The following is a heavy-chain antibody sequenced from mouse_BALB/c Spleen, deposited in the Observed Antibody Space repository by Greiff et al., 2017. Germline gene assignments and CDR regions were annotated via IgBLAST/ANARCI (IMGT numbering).Heavy chain of an antibody. CDR3: ARDRDGDDEYYFDY. J-gene: IGHJ2*01. CDR2: IFPGSGNT. D-gene: IGHD2-2*01. CDR1: GYSFTSYY. V-gene: IGHV1-66*01. Sequence: VQLQESGPELVQPGASVKISCKASGYSFTSYYIHWVKQRPGQGLEWIGWIFPGSGNTKYNEKFKGKATLTADTSSSTAYMQLSSLTSEDSAVYFCARDRDGDDEYYFDYWGQGTPLTVSA.